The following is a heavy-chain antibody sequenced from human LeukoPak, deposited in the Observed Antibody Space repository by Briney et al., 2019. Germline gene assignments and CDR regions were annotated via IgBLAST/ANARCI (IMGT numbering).Heavy chain of an antibody. CDR1: GHTFTGYY. CDR2: INPNSGGT. V-gene: IGHV1-2*02. D-gene: IGHD2-15*01. J-gene: IGHJ4*02. Sequence: GASVKVSCKASGHTFTGYYMHWVRQAPGQGLEWMGWINPNSGGTNYAQKFQGRVTMTRDTSISTAYMELSRLRSDDTAVYYCASVRGSARDGGYFDYWGQGTLVTVSS. CDR3: ASVRGSARDGGYFDY.